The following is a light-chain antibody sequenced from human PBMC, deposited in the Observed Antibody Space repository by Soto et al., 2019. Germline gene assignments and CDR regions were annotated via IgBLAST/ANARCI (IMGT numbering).Light chain of an antibody. CDR1: SGDIGSYNR. CDR2: EVT. V-gene: IGLV2-14*01. CDR3: TSYTSRSTLDV. Sequence: QSVLTQPASVSGSPGQSITISCTGTSGDIGSYNRVSWYQQHPGKAPKLIIYEVTDRPSGVSNRFSGSKSGNTASLTISGLQAEDEADYYCTSYTSRSTLDVFGAGTKLTVL. J-gene: IGLJ1*01.